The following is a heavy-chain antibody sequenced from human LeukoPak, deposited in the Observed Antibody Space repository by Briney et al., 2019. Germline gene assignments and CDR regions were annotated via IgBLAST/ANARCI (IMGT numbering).Heavy chain of an antibody. CDR3: ARDNPANYFDP. D-gene: IGHD4/OR15-4a*01. CDR2: IYYNGGT. V-gene: IGHV4-59*01. Sequence: SETLSLTCSVSGASITTYYWSWIRQSPAKGLEWIGYIYYNGGTNYNPSLKSRVAIPIPASNTQFSLRLTSVTAADTAVYYCARDNPANYFDPWGQGTLVTVSS. J-gene: IGHJ5*02. CDR1: GASITTYY.